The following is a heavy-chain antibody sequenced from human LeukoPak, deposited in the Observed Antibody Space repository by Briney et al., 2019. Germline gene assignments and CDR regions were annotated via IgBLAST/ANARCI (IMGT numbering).Heavy chain of an antibody. CDR1: GGTFSSYA. CDR3: ARVARNYYDSSGYSENFDY. Sequence: ASVKVSCKASGGTFSSYAISWVRQAPGQGLEWMGGIIPIFGTANYAQKFQGRVTITADESTSTAYMELSSLRSEDTAVYYCARVARNYYDSSGYSENFDYWGQGTLVTVSS. J-gene: IGHJ4*02. D-gene: IGHD3-22*01. CDR2: IIPIFGTA. V-gene: IGHV1-69*01.